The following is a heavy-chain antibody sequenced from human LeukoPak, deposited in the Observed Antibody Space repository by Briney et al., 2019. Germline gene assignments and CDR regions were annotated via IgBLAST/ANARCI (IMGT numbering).Heavy chain of an antibody. CDR1: GFTFSSYA. Sequence: GGSLRLSCAASGFTFSSYAMSWVRQAPGKGLEWVSAISGSGGSTYYADSVKGRFTISRDNSKNTLYLQMNSLRAEDTAVYYCARVLTDSGYYYRTAFDIWGQGTMVTVSS. J-gene: IGHJ3*02. D-gene: IGHD3-22*01. CDR2: ISGSGGST. CDR3: ARVLTDSGYYYRTAFDI. V-gene: IGHV3-23*01.